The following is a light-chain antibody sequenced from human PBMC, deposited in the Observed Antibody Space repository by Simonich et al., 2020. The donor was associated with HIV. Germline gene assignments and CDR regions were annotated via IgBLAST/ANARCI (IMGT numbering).Light chain of an antibody. CDR1: QGISSY. CDR3: QQYYSYPWT. J-gene: IGKJ1*01. CDR2: AAS. V-gene: IGKV1-9*01. Sequence: IQLTQSPSFLSASVGDRVTITCRASQGISSYLAWYQQKPGKAPKLLIYAASTLQSGVPSRFSGSGSGTEFTLTISSLQPEDFATYYCQQYYSYPWTFGQGTKVEIK.